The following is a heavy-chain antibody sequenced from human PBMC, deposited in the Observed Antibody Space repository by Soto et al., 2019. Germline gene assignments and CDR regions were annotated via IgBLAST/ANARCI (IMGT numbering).Heavy chain of an antibody. J-gene: IGHJ4*02. D-gene: IGHD3-22*01. CDR2: ISSSGSTI. V-gene: IGHV3-11*01. Sequence: GGSLRLSCAASGFTFSDYYMCWILLAPGKGLEWVSYISSSGSTIYHEDSVKGRFTISRDNAKNSLYLQMNSLRAEDTAVYYCSRASLYCYGSSGYFYGFWGQRSSVT. CDR1: GFTFSDYY. CDR3: SRASLYCYGSSGYFYGF.